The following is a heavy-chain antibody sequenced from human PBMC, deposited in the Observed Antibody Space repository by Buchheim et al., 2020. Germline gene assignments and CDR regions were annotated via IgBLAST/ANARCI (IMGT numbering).Heavy chain of an antibody. CDR3: ARDGGLVVYGLGDAFDI. V-gene: IGHV4-30-4*01. CDR2: IYYSGST. J-gene: IGHJ3*02. D-gene: IGHD2-8*02. CDR1: GGSISSGDYY. Sequence: QVQLQESGPGLVKPSQTLSLTCTVSGGSISSGDYYWSWIRQPPGKGLEWIGYIYYSGSTYYDPSLKSRVTISVDTSKNHFSLKLSSVTAADTAVYYCARDGGLVVYGLGDAFDIWGQGT.